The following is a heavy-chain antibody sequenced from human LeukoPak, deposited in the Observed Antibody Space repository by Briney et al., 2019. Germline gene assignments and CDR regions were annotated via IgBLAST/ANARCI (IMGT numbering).Heavy chain of an antibody. V-gene: IGHV3-11*01. CDR3: ARGKRRFEP. J-gene: IGHJ5*02. CDR1: GFNFSDHY. CDR2: ISSSDYSR. D-gene: IGHD3-10*01. Sequence: GGSLRLSCAASGFNFSDHYMSWLRQAPGKGLEWLAYISSSDYSRYYADSVKGRFTISRDNTKNSLFLQMNSLRDGDTAVYYCARGKRRFEPWGQGTLVTVSS.